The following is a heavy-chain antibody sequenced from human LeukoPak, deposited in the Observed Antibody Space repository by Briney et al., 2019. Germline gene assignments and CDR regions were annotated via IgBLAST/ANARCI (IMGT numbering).Heavy chain of an antibody. Sequence: ASVKVSCKASGYTFTSYDINWVRQATGHGLEWMGWMNPNSGNTGYAQKFQGRVTMTRNTSISTAYMELSSLRSEDTAVYYCARKARRTYYDFWSGYYDGMDVWGQGTTVTVSS. V-gene: IGHV1-8*01. CDR3: ARKARRTYYDFWSGYYDGMDV. CDR1: GYTFTSYD. D-gene: IGHD3-3*01. J-gene: IGHJ6*02. CDR2: MNPNSGNT.